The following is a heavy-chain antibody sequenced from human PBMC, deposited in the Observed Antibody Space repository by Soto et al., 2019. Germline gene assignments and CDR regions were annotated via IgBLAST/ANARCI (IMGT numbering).Heavy chain of an antibody. CDR2: INSDGSST. D-gene: IGHD6-19*01. Sequence: LRLSCAASGFTFTSYWMHWVRQVPGKGLVWVSRINSDGSSTSYADSVKGRFTISRDNAKNTLYLQMNSLRAEDTAVYYCARDHDSSGWYHWFDPWGQGTLVTVSS. V-gene: IGHV3-74*01. J-gene: IGHJ5*02. CDR1: GFTFTSYW. CDR3: ARDHDSSGWYHWFDP.